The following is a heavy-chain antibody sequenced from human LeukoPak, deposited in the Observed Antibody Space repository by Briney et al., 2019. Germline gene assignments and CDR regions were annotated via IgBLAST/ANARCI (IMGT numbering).Heavy chain of an antibody. D-gene: IGHD3-22*01. CDR2: ISGSGGST. CDR3: ARDGPGYYDSSGYYYGLYFDY. Sequence: GGSLRLSCAASGFTFSSYAMSWVRQAPGKGLEWVSAISGSGGSTYYADSVKGRFTISRDNSKNTLYLQMNSLRAEDTAVYYCARDGPGYYDSSGYYYGLYFDYWGQGTLVTVSS. J-gene: IGHJ4*02. V-gene: IGHV3-23*01. CDR1: GFTFSSYA.